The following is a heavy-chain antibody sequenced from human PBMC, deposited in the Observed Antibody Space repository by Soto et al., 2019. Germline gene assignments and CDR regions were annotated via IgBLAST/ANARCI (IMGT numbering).Heavy chain of an antibody. V-gene: IGHV3-48*02. CDR3: AGDSNSKPPGFDY. Sequence: GGSLRLSCAASGFTFSSYSMNWVRQAPGKGLEWVSYISSSSSTIYYADFGKGRFPISRDNAKNPLFLQMNSLGDGDTAFFFCAGDSNSKPPGFDYGGQGTLVTVSS. J-gene: IGHJ4*02. CDR2: ISSSSSTI. CDR1: GFTFSSYS. D-gene: IGHD2-2*01.